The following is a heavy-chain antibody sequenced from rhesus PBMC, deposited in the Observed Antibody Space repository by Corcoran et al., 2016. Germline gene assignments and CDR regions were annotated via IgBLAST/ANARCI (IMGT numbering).Heavy chain of an antibody. J-gene: IGHJ4*01. CDR3: ARAGTPIAAGDFDY. CDR1: GGSISDDYY. Sequence: QVQLQESGPGLVKPSETLSLTCAVSGGSISDDYYWSWIRQTPGKGLEWIGYINGSGGGNNHNPSLKNRLTYSIATSKIQFSMKLSSVTAEDTAVYYCARAGTPIAAGDFDYWGQVVLVTVSS. CDR2: INGSGGGN. D-gene: IGHD6-13*01. V-gene: IGHV4-106*01.